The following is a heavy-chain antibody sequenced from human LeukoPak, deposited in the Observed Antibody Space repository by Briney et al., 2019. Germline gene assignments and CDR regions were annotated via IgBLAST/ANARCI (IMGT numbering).Heavy chain of an antibody. CDR1: GFTFSSYA. CDR3: AGAQGDGPWQYYYGMDV. D-gene: IGHD2-8*01. J-gene: IGHJ6*04. CDR2: ISSNGGST. V-gene: IGHV3-64D*06. Sequence: GGSLRLSCSASGFTFSSYAMHWVRQAPGKGLEYVSAISSNGGSTYYADSVKGRFTISRDNSKNTLYLQMSSLRAEDTAVYYCAGAQGDGPWQYYYGMDVWGKGTTATVSS.